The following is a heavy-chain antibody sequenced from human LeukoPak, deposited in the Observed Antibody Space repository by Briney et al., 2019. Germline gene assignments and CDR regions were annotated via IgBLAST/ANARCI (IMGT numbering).Heavy chain of an antibody. V-gene: IGHV1-18*01. CDR1: GYTFTSYG. CDR3: ARSDMQQLVLLDY. D-gene: IGHD6-13*01. Sequence: ASVKVSCKSSGYTFTSYGITWVRQAPGQGLEWMGWINDYNGNTNYAQKLQGRVTMTTDTSTSTAYMELRSLRSDDTAVYYCARSDMQQLVLLDYWGQGTLVTVSS. J-gene: IGHJ4*02. CDR2: INDYNGNT.